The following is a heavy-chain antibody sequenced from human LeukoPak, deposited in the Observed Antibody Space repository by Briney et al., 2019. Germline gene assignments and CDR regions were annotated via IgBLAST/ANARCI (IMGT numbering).Heavy chain of an antibody. Sequence: GGSLRLSCAASGFTFSSYWMSWVRQAPGKGLEWVANIKQDGSEKYYVDSVKGRFTIPRDNAKSSLYLQMNSLRAEDTAVYYCARDYRSSSGWTVDYWGQGTLVTVSS. CDR2: IKQDGSEK. V-gene: IGHV3-7*01. J-gene: IGHJ4*02. CDR3: ARDYRSSSGWTVDY. CDR1: GFTFSSYW. D-gene: IGHD6-19*01.